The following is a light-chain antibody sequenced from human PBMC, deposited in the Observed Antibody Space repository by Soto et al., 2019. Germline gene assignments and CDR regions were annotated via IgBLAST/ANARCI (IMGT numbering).Light chain of an antibody. CDR2: GAS. CDR3: QQWGLT. CDR1: QSVSSSY. J-gene: IGKJ4*01. Sequence: EVVLSQSPRTLSLSPGERATLSCRASQSVSSSYLAWYQQKPSQAPRLLIYGASSRATGIPDRLSGSGSGTDFTLTISRPEPEDFAVYYCQQWGLTFGGGTKVHIK. V-gene: IGKV3-20*01.